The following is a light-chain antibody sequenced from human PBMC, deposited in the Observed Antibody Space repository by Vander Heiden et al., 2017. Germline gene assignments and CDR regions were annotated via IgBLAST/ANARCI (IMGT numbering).Light chain of an antibody. V-gene: IGKV1-39*01. CDR3: QQGYSTPT. Sequence: DIQMTQSPSSLSASVGDRVTSTCRASQSISSYLNWYQQKPGKAPKLLIYAACSLQSGVQSRCSGSGSGTDFTLTSSSLQPVDFATYYCQQGYSTPTFGGGTKVEIK. CDR2: AAC. J-gene: IGKJ4*01. CDR1: QSISSY.